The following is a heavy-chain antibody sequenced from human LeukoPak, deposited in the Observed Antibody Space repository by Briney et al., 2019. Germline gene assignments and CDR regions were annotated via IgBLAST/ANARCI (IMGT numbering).Heavy chain of an antibody. CDR3: AAGGYYYYYMDV. J-gene: IGHJ6*03. CDR2: ITSSSTYI. D-gene: IGHD6-13*01. V-gene: IGHV3-21*01. CDR1: GFTFNNYN. Sequence: GGSLRLSCAASGFTFNNYNMNWVRQAPGKALEWVSSITSSSTYIFYADSVKGRFTISRDNAKNSLYLQMNSLRAEDTAVYLAAAGGYYYYYMDVWGKGTTVTISS.